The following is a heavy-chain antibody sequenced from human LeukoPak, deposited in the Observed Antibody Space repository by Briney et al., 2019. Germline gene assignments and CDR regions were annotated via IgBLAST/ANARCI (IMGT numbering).Heavy chain of an antibody. CDR3: AKHHYDFWSGSIN. D-gene: IGHD3-3*01. CDR2: ISGSGGST. CDR1: GFTFSSYA. J-gene: IGHJ4*02. V-gene: IGHV3-23*01. Sequence: GGSLRLSCAASGFTFSSYAMSWVRQAPGKGLEWVSAISGSGGSTYYADSVKGWFTISRDNSKNTLYLQMNSLRAEDTAVYYCAKHHYDFWSGSINWGQGTLVTVSP.